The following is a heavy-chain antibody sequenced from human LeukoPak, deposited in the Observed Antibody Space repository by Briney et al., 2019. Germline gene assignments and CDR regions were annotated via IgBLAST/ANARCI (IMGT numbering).Heavy chain of an antibody. J-gene: IGHJ6*02. CDR2: IYHSGST. V-gene: IGHV4-30-2*01. CDR1: GGSISSGGYS. D-gene: IGHD3-22*01. Sequence: SETLSLTCAVSGGSISSGGYSWGWIRQPPGKGLEWIGYIYHSGSTYYNPSLKSRVTISVDRSKNQFSLKLSSVTAADTAVYYCAREVGYYDSSGYPPYYYYYGMDVWGQGATVTVSS. CDR3: AREVGYYDSSGYPPYYYYYGMDV.